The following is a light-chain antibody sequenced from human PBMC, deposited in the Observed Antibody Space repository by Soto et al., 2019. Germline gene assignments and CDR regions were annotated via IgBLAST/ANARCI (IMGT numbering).Light chain of an antibody. Sequence: IVLTHSPGTLSLSPGEIATPSFRASQSVSSYLAWYQQKPGQAPRLLIYGASTRATGIPARFSGSGSGTEFTLTISSLQSEDFAVYYCQQYNNRPPWTFGQGTKVDIK. CDR2: GAS. V-gene: IGKV3-15*01. J-gene: IGKJ1*01. CDR1: QSVSSY. CDR3: QQYNNRPPWT.